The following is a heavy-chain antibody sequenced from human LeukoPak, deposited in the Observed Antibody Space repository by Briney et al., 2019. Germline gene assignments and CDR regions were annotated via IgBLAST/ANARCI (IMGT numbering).Heavy chain of an antibody. J-gene: IGHJ4*02. CDR2: ISYDGSNK. V-gene: IGHV3-30*04. Sequence: GRSLRLSCAASGFTFSSYAMHWVRQAPGKGLEWVAVISYDGSNKYYADSVKGRFTISRDNSKNTLYLQMNSLRAEDTAVYYCAKVGSSSWYLDDFDYWGQGTLVTVSS. CDR3: AKVGSSSWYLDDFDY. D-gene: IGHD6-13*01. CDR1: GFTFSSYA.